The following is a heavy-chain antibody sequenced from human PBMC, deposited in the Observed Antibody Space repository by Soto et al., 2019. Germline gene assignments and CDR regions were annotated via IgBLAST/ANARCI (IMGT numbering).Heavy chain of an antibody. CDR2: IYWDDDK. Sequence: SGPTLVNPTQTLTLNCTFSGFSLSTSGVGVGWIRQPPGKALEWLALIYWDDDKRYSPSLKSRLTITRDTSKNQVVLTITNMDPVDTATYYCARKPPLRSSRPLFDYWGQGTLVTVSS. D-gene: IGHD6-13*01. CDR1: GFSLSTSGVG. J-gene: IGHJ4*02. CDR3: ARKPPLRSSRPLFDY. V-gene: IGHV2-5*02.